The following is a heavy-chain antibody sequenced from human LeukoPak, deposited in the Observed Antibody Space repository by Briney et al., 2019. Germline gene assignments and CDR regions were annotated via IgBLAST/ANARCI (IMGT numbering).Heavy chain of an antibody. J-gene: IGHJ5*02. CDR3: AKDGRYCSGGSCYSWSSDWFDP. CDR1: GFTFSSYG. V-gene: IGHV3-30*02. D-gene: IGHD2-15*01. CDR2: IRYDGSNH. Sequence: PGGSLRLSCAASGFTFSSYGMHWVRQAPGKGLEWVAFIRYDGSNHYYADSVKGRFTISRDNSKNTLYLQMNSLRAEDTAVYYCAKDGRYCSGGSCYSWSSDWFDPWGQGTLVTVSS.